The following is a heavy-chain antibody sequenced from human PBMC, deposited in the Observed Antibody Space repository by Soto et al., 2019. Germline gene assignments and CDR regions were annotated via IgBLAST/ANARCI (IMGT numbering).Heavy chain of an antibody. V-gene: IGHV3-21*01. CDR1: GFTFSSYS. J-gene: IGHJ6*02. D-gene: IGHD3-10*01. Sequence: ESGGGLVKPGGSLRLSCAASGFTFSSYSMNWVRQAPGKGLEWVSSISSSSSYIYYADSVKGRFTISRDNAKNSLYLQMNSLRAEDTAVYYCARNYYGSGSYYIPYYYYGMDVWGQGTTVTVSS. CDR2: ISSSSSYI. CDR3: ARNYYGSGSYYIPYYYYGMDV.